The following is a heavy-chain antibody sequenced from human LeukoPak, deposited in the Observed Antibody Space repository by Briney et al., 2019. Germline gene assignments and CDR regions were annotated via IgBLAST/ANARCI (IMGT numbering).Heavy chain of an antibody. CDR2: ISGSGGST. J-gene: IGHJ4*02. D-gene: IGHD1-14*01. Sequence: PGGSLRLSCAASGFTFSSYAMSWVRQAPGKGLEWVSAISGSGGSTHYADSVKGRFTISRDNSKNTLYLQMNSLRAEDTAVYYCANLPGNRESFWGQGTLVTVSS. CDR3: ANLPGNRESF. CDR1: GFTFSSYA. V-gene: IGHV3-23*01.